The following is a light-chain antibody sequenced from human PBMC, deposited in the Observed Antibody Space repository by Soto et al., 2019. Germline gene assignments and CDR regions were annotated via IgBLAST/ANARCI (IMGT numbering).Light chain of an antibody. CDR2: DAS. V-gene: IGKV1-17*01. J-gene: IGKJ4*01. CDR3: QQYNSYPLT. CDR1: QGIRND. Sequence: DLQMTQSASTLSGSLGDRVTITWPASQGIRNDLGWYQQKPGKAPKLLIYDASSLESGVPSRFSGSGYGTELDLTVSCLQTDDFATYYCQQYNSYPLTFGGGTKVDI.